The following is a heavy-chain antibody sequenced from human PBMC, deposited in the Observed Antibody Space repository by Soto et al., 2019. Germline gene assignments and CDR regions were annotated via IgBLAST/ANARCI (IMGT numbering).Heavy chain of an antibody. Sequence: NPSQSLSPTCPVSAGSISSGGYYWSWIRQPPGKGREWLGHIYYRGTTYYNPSLKSRVTISVDTSTKQFSLKLSSVTAADTAVYYCARELRGYSSSSTDWFDPWGQGTLVTVSS. CDR2: IYYRGTT. V-gene: IGHV4-30-4*01. CDR1: AGSISSGGYY. D-gene: IGHD6-6*01. CDR3: ARELRGYSSSSTDWFDP. J-gene: IGHJ5*02.